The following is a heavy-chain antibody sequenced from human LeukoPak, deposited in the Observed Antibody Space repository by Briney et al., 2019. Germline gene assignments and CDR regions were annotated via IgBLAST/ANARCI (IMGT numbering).Heavy chain of an antibody. V-gene: IGHV1-69*05. CDR3: ARGSPYQAYCGGDCYPYYYYMDV. CDR1: GGTFSSYA. D-gene: IGHD2-21*02. Sequence: SVKVSCKASGGTFSSYAISWVLQAPGQGLEWMGGIIPIFGTANYSQKFQGRVTITTDESTSTAYMELSSLRSEDTAVYYCARGSPYQAYCGGDCYPYYYYMDVWGKGTTVTVSS. CDR2: IIPIFGTA. J-gene: IGHJ6*03.